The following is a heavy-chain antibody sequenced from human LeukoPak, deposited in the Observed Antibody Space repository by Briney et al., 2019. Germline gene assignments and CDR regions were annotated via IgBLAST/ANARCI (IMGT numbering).Heavy chain of an antibody. CDR3: ARDRSGYANDAFDF. D-gene: IGHD3-3*01. Sequence: GGSLRLSCAASGFTFSSYSMNCVRQAPGKGLEWVSYISSSSSTIYYADSVKGRFTISRDNAKNSLYLQMNSLRDEDTAVYYCARDRSGYANDAFDFWGQGTMVTVSS. V-gene: IGHV3-48*02. J-gene: IGHJ3*01. CDR1: GFTFSSYS. CDR2: ISSSSSTI.